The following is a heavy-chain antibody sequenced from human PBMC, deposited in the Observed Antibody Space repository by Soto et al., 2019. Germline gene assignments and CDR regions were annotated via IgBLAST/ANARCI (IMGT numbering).Heavy chain of an antibody. CDR1: GYTFTSYG. V-gene: IGHV1-18*04. Sequence: RASVKVSCKASGYTFTSYGISWVRQAPGQGLEWMGWISAYNGNTNYAQKLQGRVTMTTDTSTSTAYMELRSLRSDDTAVYYCARVGGYDFWSGYYTYYYYYGMDVWGQGTTVTVSS. J-gene: IGHJ6*02. CDR2: ISAYNGNT. CDR3: ARVGGYDFWSGYYTYYYYYGMDV. D-gene: IGHD3-3*01.